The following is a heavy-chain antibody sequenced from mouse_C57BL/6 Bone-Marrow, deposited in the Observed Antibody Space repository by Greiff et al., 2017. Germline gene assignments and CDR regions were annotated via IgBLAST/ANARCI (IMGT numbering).Heavy chain of an antibody. V-gene: IGHV1-43*01. Sequence: VQLKQSGPELVKPGASVKISCKASGYSFTGYYMHWVKQSSEKSLEWIGEINPSTGGTSYNQKFKGKATLTVDKSSSTAYMQLKSLTSEDSAVDYCARGVYGNYLFAYWGQGTLVTVSA. CDR1: GYSFTGYY. CDR3: ARGVYGNYLFAY. CDR2: INPSTGGT. J-gene: IGHJ3*01. D-gene: IGHD2-1*01.